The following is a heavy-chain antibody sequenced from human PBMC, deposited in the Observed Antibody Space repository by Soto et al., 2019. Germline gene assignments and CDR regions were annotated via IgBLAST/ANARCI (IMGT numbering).Heavy chain of an antibody. CDR1: GGTFSSYS. Sequence: QVQLVQSGAEVKKPGSSVKVSCKASGGTFSSYSISWVRQAPGQGLELMGGIIPIFGTANYAQKFQGRVTITEDESTSTAYMELSSLRSEDTGVYYFAGKIVLVPADLYGMDVWGQGTTVNVSS. D-gene: IGHD2-2*01. CDR2: IIPIFGTA. V-gene: IGHV1-69*12. CDR3: AGKIVLVPADLYGMDV. J-gene: IGHJ6*02.